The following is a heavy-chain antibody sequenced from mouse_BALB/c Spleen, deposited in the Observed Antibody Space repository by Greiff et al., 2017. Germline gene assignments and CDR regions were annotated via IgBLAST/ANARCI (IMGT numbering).Heavy chain of an antibody. Sequence: EVQLQQSGAELVKPGASVKLSCTASGFNIKDTYMHWVKQRPEQGLEWIGRIDPANGNTKYDPKFQGKATITADTSSNTAYLQLSSLTSEDTAVYYCASVYGSSYYYAMDYWGQGTSVTVSS. J-gene: IGHJ4*01. V-gene: IGHV14-3*02. CDR1: GFNIKDTY. D-gene: IGHD1-1*01. CDR2: IDPANGNT. CDR3: ASVYGSSYYYAMDY.